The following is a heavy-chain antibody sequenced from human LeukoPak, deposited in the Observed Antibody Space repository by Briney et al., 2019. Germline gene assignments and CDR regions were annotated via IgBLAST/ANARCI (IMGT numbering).Heavy chain of an antibody. J-gene: IGHJ3*02. CDR1: GGSFSDYY. CDR2: INHSGST. Sequence: PSETLSLTCAVYGGSFSDYYWTRIRQPPGKGLEWIGEINHSGSTNYKASLESRVTISQDTSKNQFSLKLNSVTAADTAVYYCARPRSQQLVQGDAFDIWGQGTMVTVSS. D-gene: IGHD6-13*01. CDR3: ARPRSQQLVQGDAFDI. V-gene: IGHV4-34*01.